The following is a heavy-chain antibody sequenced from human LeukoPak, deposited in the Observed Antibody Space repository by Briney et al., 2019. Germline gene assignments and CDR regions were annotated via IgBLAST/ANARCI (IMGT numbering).Heavy chain of an antibody. V-gene: IGHV3-21*01. J-gene: IGHJ4*02. Sequence: GGSLRLSCAASGFTFSSYSMNWVRQAPGKGLEWVSSISSSSSYIYYADSVKGRFTISRDNAKSSLYLQMNSLRAEDTAVYYCARDPEYYDSSGYSTYYFDYWGQGTLVTVSS. D-gene: IGHD3-22*01. CDR3: ARDPEYYDSSGYSTYYFDY. CDR2: ISSSSSYI. CDR1: GFTFSSYS.